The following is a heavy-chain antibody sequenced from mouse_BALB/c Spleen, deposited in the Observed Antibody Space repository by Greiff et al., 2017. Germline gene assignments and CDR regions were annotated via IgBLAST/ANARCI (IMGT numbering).Heavy chain of an antibody. CDR1: GFTFSSYT. CDR2: ISNGGGST. CDR3: ARTGNYGRMDY. D-gene: IGHD2-1*01. J-gene: IGHJ4*01. Sequence: EVKVEESGGGLVQPGGSLKLSCAASGFTFSSYTMSWVRQTPEKRLEWVAYISNGGGSTYYPDTVKGRFTISRDNAKNTLYLQMSSLKSEDTAMYYCARTGNYGRMDYWGQGTSVTVSS. V-gene: IGHV5-12-2*01.